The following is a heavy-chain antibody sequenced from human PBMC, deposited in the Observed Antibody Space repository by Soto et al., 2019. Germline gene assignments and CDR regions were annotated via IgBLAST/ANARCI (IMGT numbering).Heavy chain of an antibody. V-gene: IGHV3-23*04. J-gene: IGHJ6*02. D-gene: IGHD3-3*01. CDR1: GFTFSSYE. CDR2: ISGSGGST. Sequence: EVQLVESGGGLVQPGGSLRLSCAASGFTFSSYEMNWVRQAPGKGLEWVSAISGSGGSTYYADSVKGRFTISRDNSKNTLYQQMNSLRDEDTAVYYCAKCRCFGAGGNLRFLSYYYYGMDVWGQGTTVTVSS. CDR3: AKCRCFGAGGNLRFLSYYYYGMDV.